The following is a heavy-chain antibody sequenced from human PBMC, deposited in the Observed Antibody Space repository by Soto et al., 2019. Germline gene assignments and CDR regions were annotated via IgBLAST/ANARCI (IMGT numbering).Heavy chain of an antibody. D-gene: IGHD2-21*02. Sequence: GGSLRLSCAASGFTFSSYGMHWVRQAPGKGLEWVAVIWYDGSNKYYADSVKGRFTISRDNSKNTLYLQMNSLRAEDTAVYYCARDFGGTKVVTQYFQHWGQGTMVTVSS. CDR2: IWYDGSNK. CDR3: ARDFGGTKVVTQYFQH. V-gene: IGHV3-33*01. CDR1: GFTFSSYG. J-gene: IGHJ1*01.